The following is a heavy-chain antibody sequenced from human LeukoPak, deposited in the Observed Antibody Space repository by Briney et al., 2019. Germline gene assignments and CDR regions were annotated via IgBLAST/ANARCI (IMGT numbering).Heavy chain of an antibody. D-gene: IGHD5-24*01. CDR3: ARGGRYGYNLAVAFDI. J-gene: IGHJ3*02. V-gene: IGHV1-2*02. CDR1: GYTLTGYY. Sequence: ASVKVSCKASGYTLTGYYMHWVRQAPGQGLEWMGWINPNSGGTNYAQKFQGRVTMTRDTSISTAYMELSRLRSDDTAVYYCARGGRYGYNLAVAFDIWGQGTMVTVSS. CDR2: INPNSGGT.